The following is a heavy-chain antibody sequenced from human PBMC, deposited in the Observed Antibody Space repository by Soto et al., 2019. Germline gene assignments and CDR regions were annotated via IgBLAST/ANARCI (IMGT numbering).Heavy chain of an antibody. CDR2: IYYSGST. Sequence: QVQLQESGPGLVKPSETLSLTCTVSGGSISSYYWSWIRQPPGKGLEWIGYIYYSGSTNYHPSLKSRVTISVDTSKNQFSLKLSSVTAADTAVYYCARLPLGPNGGMDVWGQGTPVTVSS. D-gene: IGHD1-1*01. V-gene: IGHV4-59*08. CDR1: GGSISSYY. CDR3: ARLPLGPNGGMDV. J-gene: IGHJ6*02.